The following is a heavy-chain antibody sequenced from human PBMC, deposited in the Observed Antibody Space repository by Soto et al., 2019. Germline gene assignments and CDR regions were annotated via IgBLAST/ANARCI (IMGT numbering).Heavy chain of an antibody. CDR1: GCIFRNYV. CDR2: IIGSGGTT. J-gene: IGHJ4*02. D-gene: IGHD1-7*01. Sequence: GALSLSCTASGCIFRNYVMTWVRQAPGKGLEWVSSIIGSGGTTYYTDSVKGRFTISRDNSKNTLFLQINSLRAEDTAVYYCAKRPLELHMYDYWGQGTLVTVSS. V-gene: IGHV3-23*01. CDR3: AKRPLELHMYDY.